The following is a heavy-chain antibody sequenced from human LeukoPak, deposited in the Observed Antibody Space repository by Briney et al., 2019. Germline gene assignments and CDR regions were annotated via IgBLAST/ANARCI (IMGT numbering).Heavy chain of an antibody. CDR1: GFTFSNYA. J-gene: IGHJ4*02. V-gene: IGHV3-23*01. Sequence: GGSLRLSCAASGFTFSNYAMSWVREAPGKGLEWVSAISDNGGYTYYADSVKGRFTISRDNSKNTLYLQMNSLRAEDTAVYYCANREGRMWGQGTLVTVSS. D-gene: IGHD3-10*01. CDR3: ANREGRM. CDR2: ISDNGGYT.